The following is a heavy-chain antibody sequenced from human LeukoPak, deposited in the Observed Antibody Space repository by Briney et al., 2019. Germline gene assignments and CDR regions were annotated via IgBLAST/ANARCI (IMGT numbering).Heavy chain of an antibody. CDR1: GGSISSYY. D-gene: IGHD2-8*01. CDR3: ARGRGYCTNGVCYSPYGMDV. Sequence: SETLSLTCTVSGGSISSYYWSWIRQPAGKGLEWIGRIYTSGSTNYNPSLKSRVTMSVDMSKNQFSLKLSSVTAADTAVYYCARGRGYCTNGVCYSPYGMDVWGQGTTVTVSS. CDR2: IYTSGST. J-gene: IGHJ6*02. V-gene: IGHV4-4*07.